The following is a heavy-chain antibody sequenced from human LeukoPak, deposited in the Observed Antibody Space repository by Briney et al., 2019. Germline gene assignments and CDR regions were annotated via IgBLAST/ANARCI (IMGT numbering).Heavy chain of an antibody. CDR3: ARGITGTTEAFDI. CDR1: GYIFTSYD. CDR2: MNPNSGNT. Sequence: ASVKVPCKSSGYIFTSYDIYWVRQATGQGLEWMGWMNPNSGNTGYAQKFQGRVTITTDESTSTAYMELSSLRSEDTAVYYCARGITGTTEAFDIWGQGTMVTVSS. V-gene: IGHV1-8*01. J-gene: IGHJ3*02. D-gene: IGHD1-7*01.